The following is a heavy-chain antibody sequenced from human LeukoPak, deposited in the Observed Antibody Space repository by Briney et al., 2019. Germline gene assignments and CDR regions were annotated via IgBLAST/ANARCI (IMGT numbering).Heavy chain of an antibody. Sequence: ASVKVSCKASGYTFTSYDINWVRRATGQGLEWMGWVNPNSGNTGYAQKFQGRVTMTRNTSISTAYMELSSLRSEDTAVYYCARSYDYIWGSYRSCWFDPWGQGTLVTVSS. V-gene: IGHV1-8*01. CDR3: ARSYDYIWGSYRSCWFDP. D-gene: IGHD3-16*01. CDR2: VNPNSGNT. J-gene: IGHJ5*02. CDR1: GYTFTSYD.